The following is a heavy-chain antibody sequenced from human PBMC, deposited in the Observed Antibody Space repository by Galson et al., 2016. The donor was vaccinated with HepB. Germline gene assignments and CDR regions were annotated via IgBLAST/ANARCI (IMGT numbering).Heavy chain of an antibody. J-gene: IGHJ2*01. Sequence: SETLSLTCAVSGGSISSSNWWSWVRQPPGKGLEWIGEVYPSGSTDYSPTLKSRVTISLDKSKNQFSLQLTAVTAAATAVYYCVRGAAGYFDLWGRGTLVTVSS. V-gene: IGHV4-4*02. CDR3: VRGAAGYFDL. CDR1: GGSISSSNW. CDR2: VYPSGST. D-gene: IGHD6-25*01.